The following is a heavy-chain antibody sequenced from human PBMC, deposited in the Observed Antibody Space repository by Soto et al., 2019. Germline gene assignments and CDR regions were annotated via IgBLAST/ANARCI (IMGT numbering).Heavy chain of an antibody. J-gene: IGHJ6*02. Sequence: EVQLVESGGGLVQPGRSLRLSCAASGFTFDDYAMHWVRQAPGKGLEWVSGISWNSGSIGYADSVKGRFTISRDNAKNSLYLQMNSLRAEDTALYYCAKGWKVQLLYGMDVWGQGTTVTVSS. CDR1: GFTFDDYA. V-gene: IGHV3-9*01. CDR3: AKGWKVQLLYGMDV. CDR2: ISWNSGSI. D-gene: IGHD2-2*01.